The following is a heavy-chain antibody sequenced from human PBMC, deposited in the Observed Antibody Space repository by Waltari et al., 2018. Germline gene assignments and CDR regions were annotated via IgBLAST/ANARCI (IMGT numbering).Heavy chain of an antibody. CDR1: GYTLTELS. V-gene: IGHV1-24*01. D-gene: IGHD3-22*01. Sequence: QVQLVQSGAEVKKPGASVKVSCKVSGYTLTELSMHWVRQAPGNGLEWMGGFDPEEGETIYAQKFQGRVTMTEDTSTDTAYMELSSLRSEDTAVYYCATDPLTYYYDSSGPSRAGWGQGTLVTVSS. J-gene: IGHJ4*02. CDR2: FDPEEGET. CDR3: ATDPLTYYYDSSGPSRAG.